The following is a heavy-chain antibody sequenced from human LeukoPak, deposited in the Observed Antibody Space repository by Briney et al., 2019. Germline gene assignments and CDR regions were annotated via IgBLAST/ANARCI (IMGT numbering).Heavy chain of an antibody. CDR1: GFTFSSYW. D-gene: IGHD3-9*01. V-gene: IGHV3-74*01. J-gene: IGHJ6*02. Sequence: GGSLRLSCVASGFTFSSYWMHWVRQDPRKGLVWVSRISGDGRTINYADSVRGRFTISRDNAKNTLYLQMNTLRVEDTAVYYCTRDLMDYDVSTGLHHYYMDVWGQGTTVTVSS. CDR2: ISGDGRTI. CDR3: TRDLMDYDVSTGLHHYYMDV.